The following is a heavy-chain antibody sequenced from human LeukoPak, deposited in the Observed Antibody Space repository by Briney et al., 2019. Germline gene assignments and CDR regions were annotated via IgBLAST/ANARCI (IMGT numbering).Heavy chain of an antibody. CDR3: VHSSCYGDYGLGNYYFDY. V-gene: IGHV2-5*02. D-gene: IGHD4-17*01. Sequence: SGPTLVKPTQTLTLTCTFSGFSLSTDGVGVGWIRQPPGKALEWLALIYWDDDKRYSPSLKNRLTITEDTSKNQVVLTMTDMDPVDTGTYYCVHSSCYGDYGLGNYYFDYWGQGTLVTVSS. CDR1: GFSLSTDGVG. J-gene: IGHJ4*02. CDR2: IYWDDDK.